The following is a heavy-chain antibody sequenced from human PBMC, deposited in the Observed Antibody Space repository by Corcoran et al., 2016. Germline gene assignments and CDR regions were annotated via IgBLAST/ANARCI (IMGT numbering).Heavy chain of an antibody. V-gene: IGHV1-2*02. J-gene: IGHJ6*02. CDR1: GYTFTGYY. CDR3: ASAPGYWSSTSCLGGYYYYGRDV. D-gene: IGHD2-2*01. Sequence: QVQLVQSGAEVKKPGASVTVPCKAAGYTFTGYYMHWVRQAPGQGLEWMGWINPNSGGTNYAQMFQGRVTMTRGTSISTADIELSRLRSVDTAVYYWASAPGYWSSTSCLGGYYYYGRDVWGQGTTVTVYS. CDR2: INPNSGGT.